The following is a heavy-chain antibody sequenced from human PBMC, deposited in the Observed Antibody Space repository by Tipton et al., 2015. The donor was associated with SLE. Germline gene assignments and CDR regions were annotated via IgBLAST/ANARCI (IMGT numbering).Heavy chain of an antibody. Sequence: QLVQSGGGVVQPGGSQRLSCAASGFTFSSYWMSWVRQAPGKGLERVANIKQDGSERYYVDSVKGRFTISRDNAKNSLYLQMNSLRAEDTTIYYCARTIAVSGYAFDIWGQGTMVTVSS. CDR1: GFTFSSYW. CDR3: ARTIAVSGYAFDI. CDR2: IKQDGSER. D-gene: IGHD6-19*01. J-gene: IGHJ3*02. V-gene: IGHV3-7*01.